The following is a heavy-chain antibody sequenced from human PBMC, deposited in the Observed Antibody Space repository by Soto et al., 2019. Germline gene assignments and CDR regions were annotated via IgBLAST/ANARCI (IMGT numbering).Heavy chain of an antibody. CDR2: INAGNGNT. J-gene: IGHJ4*02. V-gene: IGHV1-3*01. CDR1: GYTFTSYA. Sequence: GASVKVSCKASGYTFTSYAMHWVLQAPGQRLEWMGWINAGNGNTKYSQKFQGRVTITRDTSASTAYMELSSLRSEDTAVYYCARSRGIGELFPFDYWGQGTLVTVSS. CDR3: ARSRGIGELFPFDY. D-gene: IGHD3-10*01.